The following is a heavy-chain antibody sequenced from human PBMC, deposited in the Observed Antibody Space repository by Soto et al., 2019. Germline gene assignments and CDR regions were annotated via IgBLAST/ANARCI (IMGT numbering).Heavy chain of an antibody. J-gene: IGHJ4*02. V-gene: IGHV4-34*01. D-gene: IGHD2-2*01. Sequence: SETLSLTCAVYGGSFSGYYWSWIRQSPGKGLEWIGEINHSGSTNYNPSLKSRVTISVDTSKNQFSLKLSSVTAADTAVYYCARGPIVVVPAARYFDYWGQGTLVTVSS. CDR2: INHSGST. CDR1: GGSFSGYY. CDR3: ARGPIVVVPAARYFDY.